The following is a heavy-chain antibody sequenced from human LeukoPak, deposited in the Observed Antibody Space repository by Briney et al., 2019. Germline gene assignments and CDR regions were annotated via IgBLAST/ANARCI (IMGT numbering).Heavy chain of an antibody. V-gene: IGHV3-74*01. CDR1: GFTFSSYW. CDR2: INSDGSST. D-gene: IGHD6-13*01. Sequence: QPGGSLRLSCAASGFTFSSYWMHWVRQAPGKGLVWVPRINSDGSSTSYADSVKGRFTISRDNAKNTLYLQMNSLRAEDTAVYYCARSSSWYGVDYWGQGTLVTVSS. CDR3: ARSSSWYGVDY. J-gene: IGHJ4*02.